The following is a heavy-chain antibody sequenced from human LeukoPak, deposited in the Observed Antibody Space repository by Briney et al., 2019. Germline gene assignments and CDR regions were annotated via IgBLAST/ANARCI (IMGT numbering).Heavy chain of an antibody. CDR1: GFTFSSYG. CDR3: AKDLGRHFGLVLYDSSGYGLDY. D-gene: IGHD3-22*01. J-gene: IGHJ4*02. Sequence: GGSLRLSCAASGFTFSSYGMSWVRQAPGKGREWVSSISGSGGRTYYADSVKGRFTISRDNSKHTLYLQMNSLRAEDTAVYYCAKDLGRHFGLVLYDSSGYGLDYWGQGTLVTVSS. CDR2: ISGSGGRT. V-gene: IGHV3-23*01.